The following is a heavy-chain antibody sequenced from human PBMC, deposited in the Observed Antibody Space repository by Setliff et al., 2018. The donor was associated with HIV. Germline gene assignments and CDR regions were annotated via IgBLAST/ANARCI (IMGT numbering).Heavy chain of an antibody. J-gene: IGHJ4*02. CDR2: IYPGDSDT. Sequence: PGESLTISCKSSGYSFTSYWIGWVRQMPGKGLEWMGIIYPGDSDTRYSPSFQGQVTISADKSISTAYLQWTSLKASDTAIYYCARQVGGGRRLKFDAEYWGQGMLVTVSS. CDR1: GYSFTSYW. V-gene: IGHV5-51*01. D-gene: IGHD1-26*01. CDR3: ARQVGGGRRLKFDAEY.